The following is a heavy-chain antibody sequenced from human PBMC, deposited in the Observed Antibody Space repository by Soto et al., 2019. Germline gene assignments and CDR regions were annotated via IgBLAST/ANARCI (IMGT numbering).Heavy chain of an antibody. J-gene: IGHJ4*02. CDR1: GDSISSSSYY. CDR2: IYYSGST. V-gene: IGHV4-39*01. D-gene: IGHD3-10*01. Sequence: TSETLSLTCTVSGDSISSSSYYWGWIRQPPGKGLEWIGSIYYSGSTYYNPSLKSRVTISVDTSKNQFSLKLSSVTAADTAVYYCARSSGSYYLNSDYWGQGTLVTVSS. CDR3: ARSSGSYYLNSDY.